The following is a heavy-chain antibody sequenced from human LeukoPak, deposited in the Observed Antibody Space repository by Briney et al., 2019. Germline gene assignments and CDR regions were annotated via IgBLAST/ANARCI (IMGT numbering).Heavy chain of an antibody. CDR2: IYYSGST. J-gene: IGHJ6*03. V-gene: IGHV4-59*01. D-gene: IGHD3-10*01. CDR3: ARGFYGSGSYSPPYYYMDV. Sequence: SSETLSLTCTVSGGSISSYYWSWIRQPPGRGLEWIGYIYYSGSTNYNPSLKSRVTISVDTSKNQFSLKLSSVTAADTAVYYCARGFYGSGSYSPPYYYMDVWGKGTTVTISS. CDR1: GGSISSYY.